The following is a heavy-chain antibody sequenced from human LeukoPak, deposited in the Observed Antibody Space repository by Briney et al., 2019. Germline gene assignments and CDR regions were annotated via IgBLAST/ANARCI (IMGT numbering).Heavy chain of an antibody. Sequence: GGSLRLSCAASGFTSSSYSMNWVRQAPGKGLEWVSSISSSSSYIYYADSVKGRFTISRDNARNSLYLQMNSLRAEDTAVYYCARARAPIAQRAFDIWGQGTMVTVSS. CDR2: ISSSSSYI. CDR1: GFTSSSYS. V-gene: IGHV3-21*01. CDR3: ARARAPIAQRAFDI. J-gene: IGHJ3*02. D-gene: IGHD2-21*01.